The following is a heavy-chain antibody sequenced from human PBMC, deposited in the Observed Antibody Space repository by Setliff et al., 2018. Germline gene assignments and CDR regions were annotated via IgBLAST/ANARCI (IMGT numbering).Heavy chain of an antibody. CDR2: IYYSGST. CDR3: ARELYYYGSGSWTFDP. D-gene: IGHD3-10*01. V-gene: IGHV4-31*03. CDR1: GGSISSGGYY. Sequence: SETLSLTCTVSGGSISSGGYYWSWIRQHPGKGLEWIGYIYYSGSTYYNPSLKSRVTISVDTSKNLFFLKLSSVTAADTAVYYCARELYYYGSGSWTFDPWGQGTLVTSPQ. J-gene: IGHJ5*02.